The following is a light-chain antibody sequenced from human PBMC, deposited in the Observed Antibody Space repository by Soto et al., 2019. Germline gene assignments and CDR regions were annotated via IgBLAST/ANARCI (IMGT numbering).Light chain of an antibody. CDR1: QGISSW. CDR2: KAS. V-gene: IGKV1-5*03. CDR3: QQYRT. J-gene: IGKJ1*01. Sequence: DIQMTQSPSSLSASVGDRVTISCRGSQGISSWLAWYQQKPGKAPRLLIYKASSLASGVPSRFSGSGSGTESTLTISSLQPDDFATYYCQQYRTFGQGTKVDIK.